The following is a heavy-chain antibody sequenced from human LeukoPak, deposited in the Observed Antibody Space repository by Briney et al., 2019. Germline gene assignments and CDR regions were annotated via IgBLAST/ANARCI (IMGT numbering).Heavy chain of an antibody. CDR1: GFTFNNYW. J-gene: IGHJ4*02. V-gene: IGHV3-74*01. D-gene: IGHD3-22*01. CDR2: INTDGSST. CDR3: AKDLHAFYDSSGYFDY. Sequence: GGSLRLSCAASGFTFNNYWMHWVRQAPGKGLLWVSRINTDGSSTSYADSVKGRFTITRDNAENMVYLQMNSLRAEDTAVYYCAKDLHAFYDSSGYFDYWGQGTLVTVSS.